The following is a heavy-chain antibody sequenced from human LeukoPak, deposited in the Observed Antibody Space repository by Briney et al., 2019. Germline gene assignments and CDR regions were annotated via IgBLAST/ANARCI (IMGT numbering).Heavy chain of an antibody. V-gene: IGHV3-23*01. Sequence: GGSLGLSCAASGFTFSSYAMSWVRQAPGKGLEWVSAISGSGGSTYYADSVKGRFTISRDNSKNTLYLQMNSLRAEDTAVYYCAKDGGYSYGYSLDYWGQGTLVTVSS. D-gene: IGHD5-18*01. CDR3: AKDGGYSYGYSLDY. CDR1: GFTFSSYA. J-gene: IGHJ4*02. CDR2: ISGSGGST.